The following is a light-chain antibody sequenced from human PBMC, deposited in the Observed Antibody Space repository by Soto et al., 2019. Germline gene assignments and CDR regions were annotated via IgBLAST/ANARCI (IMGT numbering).Light chain of an antibody. V-gene: IGKV3-11*01. CDR3: QQRSTWPPT. CDR2: HTS. CDR1: QSVSSS. J-gene: IGKJ1*01. Sequence: EIVLTQSPATLSLSPGERATLSCRASQSVSSSLAWYQQKPGQTPRLLIYHTSVRATGIPARFSGSGSGTDFTLTISRLQPEYFAVSYCQQRSTWPPTFGQGTKVEIK.